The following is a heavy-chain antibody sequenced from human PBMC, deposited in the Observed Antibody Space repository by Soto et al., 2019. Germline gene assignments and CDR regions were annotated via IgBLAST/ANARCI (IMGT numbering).Heavy chain of an antibody. CDR2: VDVGGGST. Sequence: EVQLLESGGGLVQPGGSLRLSCAASGFTFSTHAMIWVRQAPGKGLNWVSTVDVGGGSTYYTDSVKRRFTVSRDNSKNTVYLQLNTLRAEDTAIYFCARDSGPAGGGACDIWGQGTKVTVSS. V-gene: IGHV3-23*01. J-gene: IGHJ3*02. D-gene: IGHD6-25*01. CDR3: ARDSGPAGGGACDI. CDR1: GFTFSTHA.